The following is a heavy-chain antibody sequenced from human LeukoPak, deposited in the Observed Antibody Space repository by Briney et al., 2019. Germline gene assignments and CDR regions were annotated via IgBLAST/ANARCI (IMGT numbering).Heavy chain of an antibody. J-gene: IGHJ4*02. CDR1: GGSISSSSYY. CDR2: IYHSGST. Sequence: SETLSLTCTVSGGSISSSSYYWGWIRQPPGKGLEWIGSIYHSGSTYYNPSLKSRVTTSVDTSKNQFSLKLSSVTAADTAVYYCTGKYYYDSSGYYYADYWGQGTLVTVSS. D-gene: IGHD3-22*01. V-gene: IGHV4-39*07. CDR3: TGKYYYDSSGYYYADY.